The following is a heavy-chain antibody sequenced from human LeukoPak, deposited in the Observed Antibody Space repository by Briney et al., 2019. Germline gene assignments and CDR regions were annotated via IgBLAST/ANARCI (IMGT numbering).Heavy chain of an antibody. Sequence: GASVKVSCKASGYIFSDYYMHWVRQAPGQGLEWLGWINPKSGAADYAQQFRGRVTMTRDTSTSTVYMELSSLRSEDTAFYYCARAEWELLNWFDPWGQGTLVTVSS. CDR2: INPKSGAA. CDR3: ARAEWELLNWFDP. D-gene: IGHD1-26*01. V-gene: IGHV1-2*02. J-gene: IGHJ5*02. CDR1: GYIFSDYY.